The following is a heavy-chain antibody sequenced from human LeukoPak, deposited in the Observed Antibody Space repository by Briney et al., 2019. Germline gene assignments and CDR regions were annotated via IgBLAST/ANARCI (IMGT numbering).Heavy chain of an antibody. V-gene: IGHV4-4*09. CDR3: ASSYGQEFDP. Sequence: ASETLSLTCTVSGGSISSYYWSWIRQPPGKGLEWIGYIYTSGSTNYNPSLESRVTISVDTSKNQFSLKLSSVTAADTAVYYCASSYGQEFDPWGQGTLVTVSS. CDR2: IYTSGST. J-gene: IGHJ5*02. CDR1: GGSISSYY. D-gene: IGHD3-10*01.